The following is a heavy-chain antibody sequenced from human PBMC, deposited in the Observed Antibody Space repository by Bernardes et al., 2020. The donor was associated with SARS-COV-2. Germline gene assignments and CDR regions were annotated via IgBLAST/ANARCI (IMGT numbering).Heavy chain of an antibody. CDR3: NIRQWLVHENYYYYYGMDV. Sequence: GGSLRLSCAASGFTFSGSAMHWVRQASGKGLEWVGRIRSKANSYATAYAASVKGRFTISRDDSKNTAYLQMNSLKTEDTAVYYCNIRQWLVHENYYYYYGMDVWGQGTTVTVSS. D-gene: IGHD6-19*01. V-gene: IGHV3-73*01. J-gene: IGHJ6*02. CDR2: IRSKANSYAT. CDR1: GFTFSGSA.